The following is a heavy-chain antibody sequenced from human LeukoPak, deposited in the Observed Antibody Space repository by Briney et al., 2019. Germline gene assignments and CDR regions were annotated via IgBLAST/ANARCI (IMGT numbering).Heavy chain of an antibody. J-gene: IGHJ1*01. CDR1: GGSISSSSYY. CDR3: ATTYYYDSSGDVYFQH. Sequence: SETLSLTCTVSGGSISSSSYYWGWIRQPPGKGLEWIGSIYYSGSTYYNPSLKSRVTISVDTSKNQFSLKLSSVTAADTAVYYCATTYYYDSSGDVYFQHWGQGTLVTVSS. D-gene: IGHD3-22*01. CDR2: IYYSGST. V-gene: IGHV4-39*07.